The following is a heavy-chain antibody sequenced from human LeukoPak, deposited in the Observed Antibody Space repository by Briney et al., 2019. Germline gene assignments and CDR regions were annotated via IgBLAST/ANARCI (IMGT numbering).Heavy chain of an antibody. CDR3: ARDLSGSLYFDY. CDR2: LYISGST. CDR1: GASISSYY. Sequence: SETLSLTCTVSGASISSYYYNWIRQTAGRGLEWIGRLYISGSTDHNPSLKSRVTISVDTSKNQFSLKLSSVTAADTAVYFCARDLSGSLYFDYWGQGVLVTVSS. D-gene: IGHD3-10*01. J-gene: IGHJ4*02. V-gene: IGHV4-4*07.